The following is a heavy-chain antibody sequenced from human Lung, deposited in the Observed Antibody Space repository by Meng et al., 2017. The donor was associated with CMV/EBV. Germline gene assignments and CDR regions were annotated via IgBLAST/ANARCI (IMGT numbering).Heavy chain of an antibody. CDR2: IYWNDDK. D-gene: IGHD3-16*02. CDR3: AHRPLYRNVFDF. CDR1: GFSLTSSGVG. Sequence: SGXXLVXPTQTLTLTCTFSGFSLTSSGVGVGWIRQPPGQALEWLALIYWNDDKRYSTSLRTRLTITKDTSKNQVVLRMTNMDPVDTATYYCAHRPLYRNVFDFXGQGXMVTVSS. V-gene: IGHV2-5*01. J-gene: IGHJ3*01.